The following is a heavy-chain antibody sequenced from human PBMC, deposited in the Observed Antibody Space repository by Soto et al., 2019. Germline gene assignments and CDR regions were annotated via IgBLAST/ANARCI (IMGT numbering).Heavy chain of an antibody. CDR2: INHSGAT. Sequence: QVQLQQWGAGLLKPSETLSLTCAVYGGSFSTYYWSWIRQPPGKGLEWIGEINHSGATNYNPSLKSRVTISIDTSKNQFSLKPSSVTAADTAVYYCASGDYWYFDLWGRGTLVIVSS. V-gene: IGHV4-34*01. J-gene: IGHJ2*01. CDR1: GGSFSTYY. CDR3: ASGDYWYFDL.